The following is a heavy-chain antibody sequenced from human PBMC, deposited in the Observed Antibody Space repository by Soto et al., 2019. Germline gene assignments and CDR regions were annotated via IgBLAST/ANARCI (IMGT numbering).Heavy chain of an antibody. D-gene: IGHD2-2*01. CDR1: GGSISSGDYY. CDR2: IYYNGNT. J-gene: IGHJ4*02. Sequence: PSLTCTVSGGSISSGDYYWSWIRQPPGRGLEWIGYIYYNGNTYYNPSLKSRVTISVDTSKNQFSLKLSSVTAADTAVYYCARVPCLGYCSSASPNYFDYWGQGTLVTVSS. V-gene: IGHV4-30-4*01. CDR3: ARVPCLGYCSSASPNYFDY.